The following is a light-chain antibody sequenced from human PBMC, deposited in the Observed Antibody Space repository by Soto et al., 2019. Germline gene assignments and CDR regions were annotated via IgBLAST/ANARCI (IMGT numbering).Light chain of an antibody. Sequence: EIVLTQSPGTLSLSPGERATLSCRASQSVSSTYLAWYQQKPGQAPRLLIYGASSRATDIPDRFSGSGSGTDITLTISRLEPEDFAVYYCQQYGISPLTFGGGTKVEIK. CDR1: QSVSSTY. V-gene: IGKV3-20*01. CDR2: GAS. CDR3: QQYGISPLT. J-gene: IGKJ4*01.